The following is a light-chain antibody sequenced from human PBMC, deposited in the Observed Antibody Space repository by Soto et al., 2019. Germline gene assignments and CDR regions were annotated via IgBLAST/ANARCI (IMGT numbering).Light chain of an antibody. J-gene: IGKJ5*01. Sequence: DIVLTQSPDSLAVSLGERATINCKSSQSVLYSSNNNNYLAWYQQKPGQPPKLLIYWASTRESGVPDRFSGSGSGTDFTLTISSLQAEDVAVYYCQQYYNTPLTFGQGTRLEIK. CDR2: WAS. CDR1: QSVLYSSNNNNY. CDR3: QQYYNTPLT. V-gene: IGKV4-1*01.